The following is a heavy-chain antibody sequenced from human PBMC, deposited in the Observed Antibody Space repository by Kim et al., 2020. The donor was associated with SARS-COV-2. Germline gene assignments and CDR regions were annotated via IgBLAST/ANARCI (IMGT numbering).Heavy chain of an antibody. CDR3: AQSRVPVADFDY. V-gene: IGHV3-23*01. J-gene: IGHJ4*02. D-gene: IGHD6-19*01. Sequence: DEVSVKSRCTISIDTSKTTLYLQMNSLGADDTAVYYCAQSRVPVADFDYWGQGTLVTVSS.